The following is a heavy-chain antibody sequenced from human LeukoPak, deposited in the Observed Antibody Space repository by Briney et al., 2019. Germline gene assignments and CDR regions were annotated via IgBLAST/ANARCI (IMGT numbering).Heavy chain of an antibody. Sequence: GGSLRLSCAASGFTFSDYYMSWIRQAPGKGLEWVSYVSSSGNIVYYTDSVKGRFTISRDNARNSLFLQMNSLRAEDTAVYFCASFQWLRYFDFWGQGTLVTVSS. CDR1: GFTFSDYY. CDR3: ASFQWLRYFDF. V-gene: IGHV3-11*01. D-gene: IGHD5-12*01. CDR2: VSSSGNIV. J-gene: IGHJ4*02.